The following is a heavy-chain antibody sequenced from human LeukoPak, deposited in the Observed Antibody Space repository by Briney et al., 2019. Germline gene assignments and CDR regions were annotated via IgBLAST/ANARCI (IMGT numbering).Heavy chain of an antibody. V-gene: IGHV1-3*01. Sequence: ASVKVSCKASGYTFTSYAMHWVRQAPGQRLEWMGWINAGNGNTKYSQKFQGRVTITRDTSASTAYMELRSLRSDDTAVYYCAREVGYSYGPDNYWGQGTLVTVSS. CDR2: INAGNGNT. D-gene: IGHD5-18*01. CDR3: AREVGYSYGPDNY. CDR1: GYTFTSYA. J-gene: IGHJ4*02.